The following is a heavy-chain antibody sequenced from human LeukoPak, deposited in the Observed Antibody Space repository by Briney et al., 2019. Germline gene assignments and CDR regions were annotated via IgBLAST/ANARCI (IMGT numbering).Heavy chain of an antibody. CDR3: ARGIGGLLNSYGHPFFGY. D-gene: IGHD5-18*01. V-gene: IGHV4-59*01. Sequence: SETLSLTCTVSGGSISSYYWSWIRQPPGKGLEWIGYIYYSGSTNYNPSLKSRVTISVDTSKNQFSLKLSSVTAADTAVYYCARGIGGLLNSYGHPFFGYWGQGTLVTVSS. J-gene: IGHJ4*02. CDR2: IYYSGST. CDR1: GGSISSYY.